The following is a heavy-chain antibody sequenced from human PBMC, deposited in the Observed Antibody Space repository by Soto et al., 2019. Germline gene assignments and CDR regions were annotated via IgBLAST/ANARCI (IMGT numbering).Heavy chain of an antibody. D-gene: IGHD4-4*01. CDR2: ISGSGGST. J-gene: IGHJ4*02. V-gene: IGHV3-23*01. CDR1: GFTFSSYA. Sequence: GGSLRLSCAASGFTFSSYAMSWVRQAPGKGLEWVSAISGSGGSTYYADSVKGRFTISRDNSKNTLYLQMNSLRAEDTAVYYCAKELYSGSNYVSLFDYWGQGTLVTVSS. CDR3: AKELYSGSNYVSLFDY.